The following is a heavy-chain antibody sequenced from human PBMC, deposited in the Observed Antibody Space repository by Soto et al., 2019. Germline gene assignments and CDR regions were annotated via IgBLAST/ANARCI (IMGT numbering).Heavy chain of an antibody. D-gene: IGHD1-26*01. V-gene: IGHV3-30*04. J-gene: IGHJ5*02. CDR2: ISYDGSKE. CDR1: GFTFSSYA. Sequence: GFTFSSYAMHCVRQAPGKGLEWVAVISYDGSKEYYADSVKGRFTITRDNSKNMIFLQMDSLRAEDTAVYYCARDKGTTCLDTWGQGNMVTAPQ. CDR3: ARDKGTTCLDT.